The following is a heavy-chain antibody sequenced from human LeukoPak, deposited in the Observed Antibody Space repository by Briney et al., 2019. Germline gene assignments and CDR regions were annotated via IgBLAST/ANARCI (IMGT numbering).Heavy chain of an antibody. CDR2: ISSSGSTR. J-gene: IGHJ4*02. V-gene: IGHV3-11*04. Sequence: GGSLRLSCAASGFTFSDYYMSWIRQAPGKGLEWVSCISSSGSTRYYADSVKGRFTISRDNARNSLYLQMNSLRAEDMAVYYCARGGYSSGWFTLDYWGQGTLVTVSS. CDR3: ARGGYSSGWFTLDY. D-gene: IGHD6-19*01. CDR1: GFTFSDYY.